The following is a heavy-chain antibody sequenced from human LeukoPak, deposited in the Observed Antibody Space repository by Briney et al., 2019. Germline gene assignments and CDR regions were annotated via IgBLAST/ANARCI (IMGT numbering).Heavy chain of an antibody. Sequence: PGGSLRLSCAASGFTFSSYAMSWVRQAPGKGLEWVSAISGSGGSTYYADSRKGRFTISRDNSKNTLYLQMNSLRAEDTAVYYCAKDGLKIPDDILTDGRDYMDVWGKGTMVTVSS. CDR3: AKDGLKIPDDILTDGRDYMDV. J-gene: IGHJ6*03. CDR2: ISGSGGST. V-gene: IGHV3-23*01. CDR1: GFTFSSYA. D-gene: IGHD3-9*01.